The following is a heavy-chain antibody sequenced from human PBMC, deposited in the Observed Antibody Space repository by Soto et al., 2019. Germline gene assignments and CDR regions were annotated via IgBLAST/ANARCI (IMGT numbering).Heavy chain of an antibody. D-gene: IGHD3-16*02. J-gene: IGHJ4*02. V-gene: IGHV5-51*01. CDR2: IYPGDSDT. CDR3: ARRDGRWSFFDY. Sequence: GESLQISCKGSAYIFTSYWIGWVRQMPGKGLEWMGIIYPGDSDTRYSPSSQGQVTISADKSISTAYLQWSSLKASDTAMYYCARRDGRWSFFDYWGQGTLVTVSS. CDR1: AYIFTSYW.